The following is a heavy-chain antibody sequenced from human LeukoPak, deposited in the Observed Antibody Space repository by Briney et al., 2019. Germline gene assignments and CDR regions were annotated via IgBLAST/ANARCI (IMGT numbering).Heavy chain of an antibody. CDR3: ARRPIAAGNNWFDP. Sequence: SETLSLTCTVSGGSISSAAYYWGWVRQPPAKGPDWIGSIYYTGTTYYSPSLQTRATLSFDTSKNQFSLKLTSVTATDTAVYFCARRPIAAGNNWFDPWGQGTLVTVSS. CDR2: IYYTGTT. V-gene: IGHV4-39*01. CDR1: GGSISSAAYY. J-gene: IGHJ5*02. D-gene: IGHD6-13*01.